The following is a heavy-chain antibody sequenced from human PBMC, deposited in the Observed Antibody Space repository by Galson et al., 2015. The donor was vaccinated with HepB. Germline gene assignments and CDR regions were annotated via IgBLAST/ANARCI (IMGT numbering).Heavy chain of an antibody. CDR3: ALGVVVTVNFGYGMDV. D-gene: IGHD2-21*02. CDR1: GFTFXSYA. J-gene: IGHJ6*02. V-gene: IGHV3-23*01. CDR2: ISGSGGST. Sequence: SLRLSXXXSGFTFXSYAMSWVRQAPGKGLEXVSAISGSGGSTYYADSVKGRFTISRDNSKNTLYLQMNSLRAEDTAVYYCALGVVVTVNFGYGMDVWGQGTTVTVSS.